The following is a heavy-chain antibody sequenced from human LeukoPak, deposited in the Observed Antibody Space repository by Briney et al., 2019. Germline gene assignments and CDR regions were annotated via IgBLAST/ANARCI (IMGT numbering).Heavy chain of an antibody. D-gene: IGHD6-13*01. V-gene: IGHV3-33*01. J-gene: IGHJ4*02. CDR1: GFTFSSYG. CDR3: ASDRQQLVQHGFDY. Sequence: GGSLRLSWAASGFTFSSYGMHWVRQAPGKGLGWEAVIWYDGSNKYYADSVKGRFTISRDNSKNTLYLQMNSLRAEDTAVYYCASDRQQLVQHGFDYWGQGTLVTVSS. CDR2: IWYDGSNK.